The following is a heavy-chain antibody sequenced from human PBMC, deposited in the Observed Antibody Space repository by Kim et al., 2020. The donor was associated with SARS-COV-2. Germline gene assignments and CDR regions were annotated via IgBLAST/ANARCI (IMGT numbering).Heavy chain of an antibody. D-gene: IGHD3-10*01. CDR3: ARGTFGELFNNWFDP. Sequence: GGSLRLSCAASGFTVSSNYMSWVRQAPGKGLEWVSVIYSGGSTYYADSVKGRFTISRDNSKNTLYLQMNSLRAEDTAVYYCARGTFGELFNNWFDPWGQGTLVTVSS. V-gene: IGHV3-66*01. CDR1: GFTVSSNY. CDR2: IYSGGST. J-gene: IGHJ5*02.